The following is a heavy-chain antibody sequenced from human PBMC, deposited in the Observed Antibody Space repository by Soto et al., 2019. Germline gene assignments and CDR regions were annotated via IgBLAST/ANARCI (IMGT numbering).Heavy chain of an antibody. V-gene: IGHV5-51*01. D-gene: IGHD4-17*01. CDR3: ARPANTVADPFDL. CDR1: GYTFTIYW. Sequence: CLRISCQVSGYTFTIYWIGWVRQMPGKGLEWMGIIYPSDSDTRYSPSFQGQVTISADKSINTAYLQWDSLKASDTAIYYCARPANTVADPFDLWGQGTPVTVS. J-gene: IGHJ4*02. CDR2: IYPSDSDT.